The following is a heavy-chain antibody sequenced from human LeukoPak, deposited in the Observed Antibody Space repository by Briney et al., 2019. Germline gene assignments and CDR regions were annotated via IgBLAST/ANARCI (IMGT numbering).Heavy chain of an antibody. CDR2: ISGSGGST. V-gene: IGHV3-23*01. CDR1: GFTXXSYA. Sequence: SXRLSCAXSGFTXXSYAMSWVRQAPGKGLEWVSAISGSGGSTYYADSVKGRFTISRDNSKNTLYLQMNSLRAEDTAVYYCAKAGLFEVVTYLDYWGQGTLVTVSS. CDR3: AKAGLFEVVTYLDY. J-gene: IGHJ4*02. D-gene: IGHD3-3*01.